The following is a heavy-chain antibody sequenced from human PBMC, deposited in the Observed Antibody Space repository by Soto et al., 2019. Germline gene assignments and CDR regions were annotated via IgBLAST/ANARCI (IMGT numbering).Heavy chain of an antibody. CDR2: INHSGST. CDR3: ARETYYYDSSGYYYFFDY. J-gene: IGHJ4*02. D-gene: IGHD3-22*01. V-gene: IGHV4-34*01. Sequence: VQLQPRGAGLLKPSETPSLTCAVYGGSFSGYYWSWIRQPPGKGLEWIGEINHSGSTNYNPSLKSRVTISVDTSKNQFSLKLSSVTAADTAVYYCARETYYYDSSGYYYFFDYWGQGTLVTVSS. CDR1: GGSFSGYY.